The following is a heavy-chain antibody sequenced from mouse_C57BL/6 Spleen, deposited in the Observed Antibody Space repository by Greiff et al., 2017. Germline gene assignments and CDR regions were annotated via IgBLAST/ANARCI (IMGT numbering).Heavy chain of an antibody. D-gene: IGHD1-1*01. J-gene: IGHJ3*01. Sequence: VQLKQSGPGLVKPSQSLSLTCSVTGYSITSGYYWNWIRQFPGNKLEWMGYISYDGSNNYNPSLKNRISITRDTSKNQFFLKLNSVTTEDTATYYCARDGYGSSYEAYWGQGTLVTVSA. CDR2: ISYDGSN. CDR3: ARDGYGSSYEAY. CDR1: GYSITSGYY. V-gene: IGHV3-6*01.